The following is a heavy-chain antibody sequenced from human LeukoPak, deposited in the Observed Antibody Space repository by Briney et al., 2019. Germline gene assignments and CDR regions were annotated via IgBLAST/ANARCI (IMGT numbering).Heavy chain of an antibody. J-gene: IGHJ4*02. CDR1: GLTFSSYS. CDR2: ISYDGSNK. Sequence: GGSLRFSCTAPGLTFSSYSMTWVRQAPGKGLEWVAVISYDGSNKYYADSVKGRFTISRDNSKNTLYLQMNSLRAEDTAVYYCARAGAASLYYDFWSGYLEPRNPFDYWGQGTLVTVSS. V-gene: IGHV3-30*03. CDR3: ARAGAASLYYDFWSGYLEPRNPFDY. D-gene: IGHD3-3*01.